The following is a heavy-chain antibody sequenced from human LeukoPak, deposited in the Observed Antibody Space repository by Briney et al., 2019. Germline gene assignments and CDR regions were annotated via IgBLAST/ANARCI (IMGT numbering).Heavy chain of an antibody. Sequence: SETLSLTCTVSGGFISSGGYYWSCIRQHPGKGLEWIGSIYYSGSTYYNPSLKSRVTISVDTSKNQFSLKRSAVTAADPAVYYGARGDYAEIDYWGQGTLVTVSS. V-gene: IGHV4-31*03. CDR1: GGFISSGGYY. J-gene: IGHJ4*02. CDR2: IYYSGST. CDR3: ARGDYAEIDY. D-gene: IGHD4-17*01.